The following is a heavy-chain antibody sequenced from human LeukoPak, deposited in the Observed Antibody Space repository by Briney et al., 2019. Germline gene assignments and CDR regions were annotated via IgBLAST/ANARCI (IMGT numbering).Heavy chain of an antibody. CDR3: ARHKIERSLGGVFDWFDL. CDR2: IHYSGNT. V-gene: IGHV4-39*07. Sequence: SETLFLTCTFYGGSIDSGVYYWGWFPQTPGKGLECIASIHYSGNTYYDPSLNSRVAFSLDTSKNQLYLLLSSLPAAVTPVSYCARHKIERSLGGVFDWFDLWGQGTLVTVSS. D-gene: IGHD3-16*01. CDR1: GGSIDSGVYY. J-gene: IGHJ5*02.